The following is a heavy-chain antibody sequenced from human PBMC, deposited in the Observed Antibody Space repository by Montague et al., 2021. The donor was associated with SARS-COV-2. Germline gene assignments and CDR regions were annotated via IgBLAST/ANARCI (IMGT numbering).Heavy chain of an antibody. CDR2: IYYSGST. V-gene: IGHV4-39*01. CDR3: ARKEMKYSSVWSTGGNWFDP. D-gene: IGHD6-13*01. CDR1: GGSISSSSYY. Sequence: SDTLSLTCTVSGGSISSSSYYWGWIRQPPGKGLERIGSIYYSGSTYYNPSLKSRVTISVDTSKNQFSLKLSSVTAADTAVYYCARKEMKYSSVWSTGGNWFDPWGQGTLVTVSS. J-gene: IGHJ5*02.